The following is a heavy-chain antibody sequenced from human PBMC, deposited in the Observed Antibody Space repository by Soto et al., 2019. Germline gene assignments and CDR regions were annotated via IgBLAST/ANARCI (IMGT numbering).Heavy chain of an antibody. J-gene: IGHJ5*02. V-gene: IGHV2-5*02. CDR3: AHNSYDFWSGYYTYNWFDP. CDR2: IYWDDDK. Sequence: SGPTLVNPTQTLTLTCTFSGFSLSTSGVGVGWIRQPPGKALEWLALIYWDDDKRYSPSLKSRLTVTKDTSKNQVVLTMTNMDPVDTATYYCAHNSYDFWSGYYTYNWFDPWGQGTLVTVSS. D-gene: IGHD3-3*01. CDR1: GFSLSTSGVG.